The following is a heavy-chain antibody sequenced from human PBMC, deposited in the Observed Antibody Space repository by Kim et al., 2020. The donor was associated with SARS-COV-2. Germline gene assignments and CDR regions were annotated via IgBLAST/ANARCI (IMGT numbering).Heavy chain of an antibody. V-gene: IGHV3-74*01. Sequence: GGSLRLSCAASGFTFSDCWMHWVRQVPGKGLVWVARIDPDGCGTGDADPVKGRFIISSDNTKNTLYLQMNSLRPEDMAVYYCYASASRRGSDFWGQGTLVTVCS. CDR2: IDPDGCGT. CDR3: YASASRRGSDF. D-gene: IGHD3-10*01. J-gene: IGHJ4*02. CDR1: GFTFSDCW.